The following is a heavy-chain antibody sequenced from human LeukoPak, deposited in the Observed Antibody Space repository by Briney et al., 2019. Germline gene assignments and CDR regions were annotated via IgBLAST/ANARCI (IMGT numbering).Heavy chain of an antibody. V-gene: IGHV1-3*03. CDR1: GYTFTSYA. D-gene: IGHD3-3*01. CDR2: INAGNGNT. Sequence: ASVKVSCKASGYTFTSYAMHWVRQAPGQRLEWMGWINAGNGNTKYSQEFQGRVTITRDTSASTAYMELSSLRSEDMAVYYCARAYYDFWSGYSDWFDSWGQGTLVTVSS. CDR3: ARAYYDFWSGYSDWFDS. J-gene: IGHJ5*01.